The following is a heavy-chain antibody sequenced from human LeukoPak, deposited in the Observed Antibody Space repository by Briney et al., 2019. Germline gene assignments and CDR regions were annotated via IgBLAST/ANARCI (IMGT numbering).Heavy chain of an antibody. Sequence: GGSLRLSCAASGFTFSSYAMSWVRQAPGKGLEWVSTISGSGGSTYYADSVKGRFTISRDNSKNTLHLQMHSLRVEDTAVYYCASKLLPAAEQGLAYWGQGTLVTVSS. CDR1: GFTFSSYA. CDR2: ISGSGGST. V-gene: IGHV3-23*01. CDR3: ASKLLPAAEQGLAY. D-gene: IGHD2-2*01. J-gene: IGHJ4*02.